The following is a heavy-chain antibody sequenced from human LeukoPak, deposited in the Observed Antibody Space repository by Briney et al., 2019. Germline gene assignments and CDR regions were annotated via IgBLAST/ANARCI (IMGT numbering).Heavy chain of an antibody. D-gene: IGHD4-17*01. Sequence: SETLSLTCTVSGGSISSYYWSWIRQPAGKGLEWIGHIYTSGSTNYNPFLKSRVTMSVDTSKNQFSLKLSSVTAADTAVYYCARGGNDYGDYYYYGMDVWGQGTTVTVSS. V-gene: IGHV4-4*07. CDR1: GGSISSYY. CDR3: ARGGNDYGDYYYYGMDV. CDR2: IYTSGST. J-gene: IGHJ6*02.